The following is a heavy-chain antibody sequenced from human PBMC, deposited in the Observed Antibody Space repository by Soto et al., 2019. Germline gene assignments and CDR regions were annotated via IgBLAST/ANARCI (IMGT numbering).Heavy chain of an antibody. D-gene: IGHD6-19*01. Sequence: ASVKVSCKASGYTFTSYGISWVRQAPGQGLEWMGWISAYNGNTNYAQKLQGRVTMTTDTSTSTAYMELRSLRSDDTAVYYCARILPLAVACVSFCRGRFEHCGQGPRVT. CDR2: ISAYNGNT. CDR1: GYTFTSYG. CDR3: ARILPLAVACVSFCRGRFEH. J-gene: IGHJ4*02. V-gene: IGHV1-18*01.